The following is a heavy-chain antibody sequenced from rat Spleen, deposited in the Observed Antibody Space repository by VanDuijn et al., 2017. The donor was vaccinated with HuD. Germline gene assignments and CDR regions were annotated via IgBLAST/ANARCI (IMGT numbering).Heavy chain of an antibody. CDR2: ILYDGSRT. Sequence: EVQLVDSGGGLVQPGRSLKLSCAASGFAFSDYNMAWVRQAPKKGLEWVATILYDGSRTYYRDSVKGRFTISRDNAKSSLYLQMDSLRSEDTATYYCATRDGGYPYWGQGVMVTVSS. CDR3: ATRDGGYPY. D-gene: IGHD1-11*01. J-gene: IGHJ2*01. CDR1: GFAFSDYN. V-gene: IGHV5S10*01.